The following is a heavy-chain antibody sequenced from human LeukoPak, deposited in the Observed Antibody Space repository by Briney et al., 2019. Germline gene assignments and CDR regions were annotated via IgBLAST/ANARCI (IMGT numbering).Heavy chain of an antibody. J-gene: IGHJ6*03. CDR3: ARETYYYYMDV. CDR2: IYHSGST. CDR1: GGSISSSNW. V-gene: IGHV4-4*02. Sequence: SGTLSLTCAVSGGSISSSNWWSWVRRPPGKGLEWIGEIYHSGSTNYNPSLKSRVTISVDTSKNQFSLKLSSVTAADTAVYYCARETYYYYMDVWGKGTTVTVSS.